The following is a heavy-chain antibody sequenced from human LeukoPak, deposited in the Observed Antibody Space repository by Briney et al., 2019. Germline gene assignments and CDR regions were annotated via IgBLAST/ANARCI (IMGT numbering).Heavy chain of an antibody. Sequence: QPSETLSLNCTVSGDSGTTYYWSWIRQPPGKGLEWLGYVYYSGSATYNPSLKSRVTISVDTSKNQFSLRLSSVTAADTAVYYCARDGSNWSNDYYHGVDVWGQGTTVTVSS. CDR3: ARDGSNWSNDYYHGVDV. CDR2: VYYSGSA. J-gene: IGHJ6*02. D-gene: IGHD4-11*01. V-gene: IGHV4-59*02. CDR1: GDSGTTYY.